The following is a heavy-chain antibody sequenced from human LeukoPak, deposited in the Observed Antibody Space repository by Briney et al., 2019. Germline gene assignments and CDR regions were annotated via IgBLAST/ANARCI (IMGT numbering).Heavy chain of an antibody. J-gene: IGHJ5*02. Sequence: PSETLSLTCTVSGGSISSYYWSWIRQPPGKGLEWTGYIYYSGSTNYNPSLKSRVTISVDTSKNQFSLKLSSVTAADTAVYYCARQGPLVRGVSNWFDPWGQGTLVTVSS. CDR2: IYYSGST. V-gene: IGHV4-59*08. CDR1: GGSISSYY. CDR3: ARQGPLVRGVSNWFDP. D-gene: IGHD3-10*01.